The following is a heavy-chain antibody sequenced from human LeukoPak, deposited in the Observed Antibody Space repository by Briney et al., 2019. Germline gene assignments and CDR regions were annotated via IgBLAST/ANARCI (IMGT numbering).Heavy chain of an antibody. D-gene: IGHD2-2*01. V-gene: IGHV3-66*02. CDR3: ARDLRYCSSTSCYRGAFDI. CDR2: SDSGGST. CDR1: GFTVSSNY. Sequence: GGSLRLSCAASGFTVSSNYMSWVRQAPGEGLEWVSVSDSGGSTDYADSVKGRFTISRDNSKNTLYLQMNSLRAEDTAVYYCARDLRYCSSTSCYRGAFDIWGQGTMVTVSS. J-gene: IGHJ3*02.